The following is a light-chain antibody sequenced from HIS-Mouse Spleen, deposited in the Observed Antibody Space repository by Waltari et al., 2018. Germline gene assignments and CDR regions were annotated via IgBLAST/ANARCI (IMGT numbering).Light chain of an antibody. CDR1: SPNIGRNT. V-gene: IGLV1-44*01. CDR2: SNN. Sequence: QSVLTQPPSASGTPGQRVTISCSGSSPNIGRNTVNWYQQLPGTAPKRLIHSNNQRPSGVPDRFSGSKSGTSASLAISGLQSEDEADYYCAAWDDSLNGWVFGGGTKLTVL. CDR3: AAWDDSLNGWV. J-gene: IGLJ3*02.